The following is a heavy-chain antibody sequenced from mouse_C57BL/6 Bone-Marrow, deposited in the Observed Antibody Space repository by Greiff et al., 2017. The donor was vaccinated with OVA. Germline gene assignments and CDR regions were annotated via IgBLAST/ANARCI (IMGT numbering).Heavy chain of an antibody. J-gene: IGHJ4*01. V-gene: IGHV1-26*01. CDR3: ARKGGAYYAMDY. CDR2: INPNNGGT. CDR1: GYTFTDYY. Sequence: VQLQQSGPELVKPGASVKISCKASGYTFTDYYMNWVKQSHGKSLEWIGDINPNNGGTSYTQKFKGKATLTVDKSSSTAYMKLRSLTSEDSAVDYGARKGGAYYAMDYGGQGTSVTVAS.